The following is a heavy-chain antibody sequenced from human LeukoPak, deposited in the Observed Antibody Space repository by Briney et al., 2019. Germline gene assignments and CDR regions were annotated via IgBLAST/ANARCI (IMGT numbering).Heavy chain of an antibody. J-gene: IGHJ4*02. CDR3: ARERGYSYGYGY. CDR2: IYSDGST. Sequence: GGSLRLSCAASGFTVSSNYMSWVRQAPGKGLEWISVIYSDGSTYYADSVKGRFTISRDNSKNTLYVQMNSLRAEDTAVYYCARERGYSYGYGYWGQGTLVTVSS. D-gene: IGHD5-18*01. V-gene: IGHV3-66*01. CDR1: GFTVSSNY.